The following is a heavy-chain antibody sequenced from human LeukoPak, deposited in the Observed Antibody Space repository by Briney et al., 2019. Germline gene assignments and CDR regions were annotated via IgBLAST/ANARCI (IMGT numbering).Heavy chain of an antibody. J-gene: IGHJ4*02. V-gene: IGHV3-23*01. CDR3: AKANSWELPNDGSVY. D-gene: IGHD1-26*01. CDR2: ISGSGGST. Sequence: ETLSLTCAVYGGSFSGYYWSWVRQAPGKGLEWVSAISGSGGSTYYADSVKGRFTISRGNSKNTLYLQMNSLRAEDTAVYYCAKANSWELPNDGSVYWGQGTLVTVSS. CDR1: GGSFSGYY.